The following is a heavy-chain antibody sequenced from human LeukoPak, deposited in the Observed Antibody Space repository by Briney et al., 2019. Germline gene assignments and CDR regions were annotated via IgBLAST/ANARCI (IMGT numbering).Heavy chain of an antibody. V-gene: IGHV3-33*01. CDR1: GFTFSSYG. CDR3: ARVNSYYYGMDV. J-gene: IGHJ6*02. CDR2: IWYDGSKQ. Sequence: GGSLRLSCAASGFTFSSYGMHWVRQAPGKGLEWVAVIWYDGSKQYYADSVKGRFTISRDNAKNSLYLQMNSLRAEDTAVYYCARVNSYYYGMDVWGQGTTVTVSS.